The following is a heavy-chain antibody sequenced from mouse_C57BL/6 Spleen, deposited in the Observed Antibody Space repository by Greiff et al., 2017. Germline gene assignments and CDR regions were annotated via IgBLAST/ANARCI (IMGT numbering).Heavy chain of an antibody. CDR1: GYTFTSYW. J-gene: IGHJ3*01. Sequence: QVQLQQPGAELVKPGASVKMSCKASGYTFTSYWITWVKQRPGQGLEWIGWIYPRDGSTKYNEKFKGKATLTVDTSSSTAYMELHSLTSEDSAVXFCARDAYWGQGTLVTVSA. CDR3: ARDAY. V-gene: IGHV1-85*01. CDR2: IYPRDGST.